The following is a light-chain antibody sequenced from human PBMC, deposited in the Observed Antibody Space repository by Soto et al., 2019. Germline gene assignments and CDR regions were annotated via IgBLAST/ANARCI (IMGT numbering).Light chain of an antibody. CDR1: QSVGSQ. CDR3: QQRSNWPRT. Sequence: EIVLAQSPATLSLSPGERATLSCRASQSVGSQLAWYQQKPGQAPRLLIYDTSNRATGIPARFSGSGSGTDFTLTISSLEPEDFAVYYCQQRSNWPRTFGQGTKVETK. CDR2: DTS. J-gene: IGKJ1*01. V-gene: IGKV3-11*01.